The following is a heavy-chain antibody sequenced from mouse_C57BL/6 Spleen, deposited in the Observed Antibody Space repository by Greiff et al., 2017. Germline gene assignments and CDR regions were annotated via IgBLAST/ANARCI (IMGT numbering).Heavy chain of an antibody. J-gene: IGHJ4*01. CDR1: GYAFSSSW. V-gene: IGHV1-82*01. CDR2: IYPGDGDT. Sequence: QVQLKESGPELVKPGASVKISCKASGYAFSSSWMNWVKQRPGKGLEWIGRIYPGDGDTNYNGKFKGKATLTADKSSSTAYMQLSSLTSEDSAVYFCARDEENYAMDYWGQGTSVTVSS. CDR3: ARDEENYAMDY.